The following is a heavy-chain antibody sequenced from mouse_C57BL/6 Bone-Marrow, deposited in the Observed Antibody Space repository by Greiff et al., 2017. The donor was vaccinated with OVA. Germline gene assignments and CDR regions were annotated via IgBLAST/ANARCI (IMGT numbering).Heavy chain of an antibody. CDR3: TRRKANWDIWYFDV. CDR2: IYPGNSDT. D-gene: IGHD4-1*01. CDR1: GYTFTSYW. Sequence: VQLKQSGTVLARPGASVKMSCKTSGYTFTSYWMHWVKQRPGQGLEWIGAIYPGNSDTSYNQKFKGKAKLTAVTSASTAYMELSSLTNEDSAVYYCTRRKANWDIWYFDVWGTGTTVTVSS. J-gene: IGHJ1*03. V-gene: IGHV1-5*01.